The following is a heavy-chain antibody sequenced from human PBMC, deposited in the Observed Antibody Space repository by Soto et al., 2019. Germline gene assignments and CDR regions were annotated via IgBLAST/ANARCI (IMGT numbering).Heavy chain of an antibody. D-gene: IGHD1-26*01. CDR1: GFTFSRYG. Sequence: QVQLVESGGGVVQPGRSLRLSCSASGFTFSRYGMHWVRQAPGKGLEWVAVIWSDGSQKKYADPVKDRFTISRDNYKNTLYLQMNSLRAEDTAVYYCAPDRGGSPFDYWGQGTLVTVSS. CDR3: APDRGGSPFDY. CDR2: IWSDGSQK. V-gene: IGHV3-33*01. J-gene: IGHJ4*02.